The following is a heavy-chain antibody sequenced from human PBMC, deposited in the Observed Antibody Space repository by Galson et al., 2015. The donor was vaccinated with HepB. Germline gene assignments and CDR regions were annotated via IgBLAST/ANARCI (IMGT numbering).Heavy chain of an antibody. CDR1: GFTFSSYW. J-gene: IGHJ4*02. CDR2: INSDGSST. D-gene: IGHD4-11*01. Sequence: SLRLSCAASGFTFSSYWMHWVRQAPGKGLVWVSRINSDGSSTSYADSVKGRFTISRDNAKNTLYLQMNSLRAEDTAVYYCARAYDYSNYFDYWGQGTLVTVSS. CDR3: ARAYDYSNYFDY. V-gene: IGHV3-74*01.